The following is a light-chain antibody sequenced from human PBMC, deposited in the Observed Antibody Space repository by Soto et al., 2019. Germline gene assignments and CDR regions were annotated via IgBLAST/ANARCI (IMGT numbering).Light chain of an antibody. CDR3: EQSYRTPRT. J-gene: IGKJ2*01. V-gene: IGKV1-39*01. Sequence: DIQMTQSPSSLSASVGDRATITCRASQSIDRYLSWFRQKPGIAPEVLIYAASNLQSGVTSRFSGTGSGTDFTLTISNLQPDDFAIYYSEQSYRTPRTFGQGTKLEI. CDR2: AAS. CDR1: QSIDRY.